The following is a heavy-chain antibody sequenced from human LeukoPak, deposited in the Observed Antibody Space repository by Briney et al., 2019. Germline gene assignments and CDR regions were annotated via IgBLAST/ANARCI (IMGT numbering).Heavy chain of an antibody. V-gene: IGHV1-69-2*01. J-gene: IGHJ1*01. Sequence: ASVKISCKVSGYTFTDYYMHWVQQAPGKGLEWMGLVDPEDGETIYAEKFQGRVTITADTSTDTAYMELSSLRSEDTAVYYCATGDRIIMIVVVPFQHWGQGTLVTVSS. D-gene: IGHD3-22*01. CDR2: VDPEDGET. CDR1: GYTFTDYY. CDR3: ATGDRIIMIVVVPFQH.